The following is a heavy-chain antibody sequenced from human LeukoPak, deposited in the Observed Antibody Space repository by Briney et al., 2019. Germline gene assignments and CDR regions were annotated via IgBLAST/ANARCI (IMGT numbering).Heavy chain of an antibody. CDR1: GFTFSSYG. D-gene: IGHD4-23*01. CDR3: AKSFYGGGTYGMDV. Sequence: GGSLRLSCAASGFTFSSYGMHWVRQAPGKGLEWVAVISYDGSNKYYADSVKGRFTISRDNAKNTLYLQMNSLRAEVTAVYYCAKSFYGGGTYGMDVWGQGTTVTVSS. V-gene: IGHV3-30*18. J-gene: IGHJ6*02. CDR2: ISYDGSNK.